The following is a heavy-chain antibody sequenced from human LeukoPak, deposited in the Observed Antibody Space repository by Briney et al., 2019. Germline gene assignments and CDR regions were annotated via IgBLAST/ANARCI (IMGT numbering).Heavy chain of an antibody. J-gene: IGHJ4*02. CDR2: IKEDGSEK. Sequence: GGSLCLSCAASGFTFSRYWMNWVRQAPGKGLEWVASIKEDGSEKSYVDSVKGRFTISRDNAKNSLYLQMNSLRAEDTAIYYCVSCGTTTCIIRFEHWGQGSLGTVSS. D-gene: IGHD2-2*01. CDR3: VSCGTTTCIIRFEH. CDR1: GFTFSRYW. V-gene: IGHV3-7*01.